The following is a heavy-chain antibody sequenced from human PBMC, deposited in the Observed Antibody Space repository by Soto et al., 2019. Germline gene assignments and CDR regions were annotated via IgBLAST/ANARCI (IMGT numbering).Heavy chain of an antibody. J-gene: IGHJ4*02. D-gene: IGHD4-4*01. CDR1: GITFGSRA. CDR3: ARSRLHLDY. V-gene: IGHV3-74*02. CDR2: INSDGIST. Sequence: EVQLLESGGDLIQPGGSLRLSCVASGITFGSRAMSWVRQAPGEGLEWVSRINSDGISTSYADSVKGRFTISRDNAKNTLYLQMNSLRAEDTAVYYCARSRLHLDYWGQGTLVTVSS.